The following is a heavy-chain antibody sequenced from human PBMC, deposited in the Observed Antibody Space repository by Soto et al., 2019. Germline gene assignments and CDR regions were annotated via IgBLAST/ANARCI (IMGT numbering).Heavy chain of an antibody. CDR3: AREGGITIFGVVTPPYSYYYTDV. CDR2: ISSNGGST. CDR1: GFTFSSYA. D-gene: IGHD3-3*01. Sequence: PGGSLRLSCAASGFTFSSYAMHWVRQAPGKGLEYVSAISSNGGSTYYANSVKGRFTISRDNSKNTLYLQMGSLRAEDMAVYYCAREGGITIFGVVTPPYSYYYTDVWGKGTTVTVSS. J-gene: IGHJ6*03. V-gene: IGHV3-64*01.